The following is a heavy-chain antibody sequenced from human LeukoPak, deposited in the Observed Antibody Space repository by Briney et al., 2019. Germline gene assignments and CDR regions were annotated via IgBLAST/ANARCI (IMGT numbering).Heavy chain of an antibody. J-gene: IGHJ4*02. D-gene: IGHD3-22*01. Sequence: GGSLRLSCAASGFTFSSYAMSWVRQAPGKGLEWVSAISGSGGSTYYADSVKGRFTISRDNSKNTLYPQMNSLRAEDTAVYYCAKVDTMIVVVITTAGFDYWGQGTLVTVSS. CDR2: ISGSGGST. V-gene: IGHV3-23*01. CDR1: GFTFSSYA. CDR3: AKVDTMIVVVITTAGFDY.